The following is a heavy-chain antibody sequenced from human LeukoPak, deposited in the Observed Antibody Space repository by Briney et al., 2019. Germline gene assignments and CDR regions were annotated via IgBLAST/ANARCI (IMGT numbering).Heavy chain of an antibody. V-gene: IGHV1-69*05. CDR3: AASYCGGDCYSRAPFDP. D-gene: IGHD2-21*02. Sequence: SVKVSCKASGGTFSSYAISWVRQAPGQGLEWMGRIIPIFGTANYAQKFQGRVTITTDESTSTAYMELSSLGSEDTAVYYCAASYCGGDCYSRAPFDPWGQGTLVTVSS. CDR1: GGTFSSYA. CDR2: IIPIFGTA. J-gene: IGHJ5*02.